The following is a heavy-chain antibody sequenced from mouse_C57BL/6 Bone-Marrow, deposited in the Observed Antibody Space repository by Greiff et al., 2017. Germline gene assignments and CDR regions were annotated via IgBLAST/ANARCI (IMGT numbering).Heavy chain of an antibody. CDR1: GFTFSSYA. D-gene: IGHD1-1*01. V-gene: IGHV5-4*01. CDR2: ISDGGSYT. Sequence: EVQGVESGGGLVKPGGSLKLSCAASGFTFSSYAMSWVRQTPEKRLEWVATISDGGSYTYYPDNVKGRFTISRDNAKNNLYLQMSHLKSEDTAMYYCAREITTVVALWYFDVWGTGTTVTVSS. CDR3: AREITTVVALWYFDV. J-gene: IGHJ1*03.